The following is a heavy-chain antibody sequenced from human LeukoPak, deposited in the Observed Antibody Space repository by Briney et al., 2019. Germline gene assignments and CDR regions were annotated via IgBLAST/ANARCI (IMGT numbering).Heavy chain of an antibody. J-gene: IGHJ6*03. V-gene: IGHV3-21*01. CDR1: GFTFSSYS. D-gene: IGHD6-13*01. Sequence: KTGGSLRLSCAASGFTFSSYSMNWVRQAPGKGLEWVSSISSSSSYIYYADSVKGRFTISRDNAKNSLYLQMNSLRAEDTAVYYCARDGIAAAGLFDVFYYYYYMDVWGKGTTVTVSS. CDR3: ARDGIAAAGLFDVFYYYYYMDV. CDR2: ISSSSSYI.